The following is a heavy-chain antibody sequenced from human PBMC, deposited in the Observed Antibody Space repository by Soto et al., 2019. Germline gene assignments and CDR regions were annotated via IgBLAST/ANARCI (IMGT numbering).Heavy chain of an antibody. CDR1: GGSFSGYF. CDR2: IYYSGTT. J-gene: IGHJ4*02. V-gene: IGHV4-39*01. CDR3: ARHFSVDYFDD. Sequence: SETLSLTCDVYGGSFSGYFWAWIRQPPGKGLEWIGSIYYSGTTYYNPSLKSRVTISVDRSKNQFSLKLSSVTAADTAVYYCARHFSVDYFDDWGQGALVTVSS.